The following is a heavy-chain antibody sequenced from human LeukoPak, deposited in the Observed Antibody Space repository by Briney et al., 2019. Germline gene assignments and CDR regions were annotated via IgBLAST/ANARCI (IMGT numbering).Heavy chain of an antibody. V-gene: IGHV3-15*01. Sequence: NTGGSLRLSCAASGFTFSSYAMSWVRQAPGKGLEWVGRIKSKTDGGTTDYAAPVKGRFTISRDDSKNTLYLQMNSLKTEDTAVYYCTTPLRGSYFQTGYEVDYWGQGTLVTVSS. CDR2: IKSKTDGGTT. CDR1: GFTFSSYA. J-gene: IGHJ4*02. CDR3: TTPLRGSYFQTGYEVDY. D-gene: IGHD1-26*01.